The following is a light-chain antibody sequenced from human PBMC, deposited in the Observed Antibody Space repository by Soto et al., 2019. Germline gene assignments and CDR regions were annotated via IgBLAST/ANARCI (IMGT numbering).Light chain of an antibody. Sequence: QSALTQPPSVTGAPGQRVTISCTGSNSNIGADYGVHWYQQFPETAPKLLIYDNTNRPSGVPDRFSGSKSGTSASLAITGLQAEDEADYYCQSFDSSFIGLVFGGGTQLTVL. V-gene: IGLV1-40*01. CDR1: NSNIGADYG. CDR2: DNT. J-gene: IGLJ2*01. CDR3: QSFDSSFIGLV.